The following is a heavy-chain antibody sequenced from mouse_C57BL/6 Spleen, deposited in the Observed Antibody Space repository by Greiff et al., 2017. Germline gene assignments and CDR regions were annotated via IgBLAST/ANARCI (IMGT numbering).Heavy chain of an antibody. V-gene: IGHV14-2*01. CDR2: IDPEDGET. CDR3: ARLGYGNYFRWYFDV. J-gene: IGHJ1*03. D-gene: IGHD2-1*01. Sequence: EVQRVESGAELVKPGASVKLSCTASGFNIKDYYMHWVKQRTEQGLEWIGRIDPEDGETKYAPKFQGKATITADTSSNTAYLQLSSLTSEDTAVYYCARLGYGNYFRWYFDVWGTGTTVTVSS. CDR1: GFNIKDYY.